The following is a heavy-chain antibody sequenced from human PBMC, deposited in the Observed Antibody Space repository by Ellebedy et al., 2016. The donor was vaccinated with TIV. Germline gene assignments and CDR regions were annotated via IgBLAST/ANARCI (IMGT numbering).Heavy chain of an antibody. J-gene: IGHJ4*02. CDR3: ARGAVRGGDY. D-gene: IGHD3-10*01. CDR2: INHSGST. V-gene: IGHV4-39*07. Sequence: SETLSLTXTVSGGSISSGGYYWSWIRQPPGKGLEWIGEINHSGSTNYNPSLKSRVTISVDTSKNQFSLKLSSVTAADTAVYYCARGAVRGGDYWGQGTLVTVSS. CDR1: GGSISSGGYY.